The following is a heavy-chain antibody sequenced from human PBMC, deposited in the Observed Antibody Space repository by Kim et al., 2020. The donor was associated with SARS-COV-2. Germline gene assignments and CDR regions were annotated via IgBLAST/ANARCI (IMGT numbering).Heavy chain of an antibody. V-gene: IGHV3-23*01. J-gene: IGHJ4*02. CDR1: GFTFSDYS. Sequence: SLRLSCAASGFTFSDYSMAWVRQAPGKGLEWVSSISSASDYIFYAESVKGRFTISRDNSRNTMYLQMNSLRAEDTAVYYCAKPSQYHIVREVSTTRGFFDNWGQGTLVTVSS. CDR3: AKPSQYHIVREVSTTRGFFDN. D-gene: IGHD2-15*01. CDR2: ISSASDYI.